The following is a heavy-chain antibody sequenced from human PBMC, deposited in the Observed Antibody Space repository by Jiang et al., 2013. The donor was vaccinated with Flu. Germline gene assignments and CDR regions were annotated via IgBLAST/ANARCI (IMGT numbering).Heavy chain of an antibody. CDR3: TTGEPMKRAFDY. J-gene: IGHJ4*02. V-gene: IGHV3-15*01. Sequence: APVKGRFTISRDDSKNTLYLQMNSLKTEDTAVYYCTTGEPMKRAFDYWGQGTLVTVSS. D-gene: IGHD1-14*01.